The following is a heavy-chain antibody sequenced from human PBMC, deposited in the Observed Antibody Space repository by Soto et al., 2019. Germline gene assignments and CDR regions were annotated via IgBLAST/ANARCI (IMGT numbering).Heavy chain of an antibody. CDR1: GFKISSSS. Sequence: EVQLVESGGGLVQPGGSLRLSCAAFGFKISSSSMNWVRKAQGRGLGWVAYISDSGSNTLYADSVKGRFTVSRDTAKNSLYLQMSGLRDEDRAVYYCARYYYDSSGYDGMDVWGQGTTVTVSS. D-gene: IGHD3-22*01. CDR3: ARYYYDSSGYDGMDV. J-gene: IGHJ6*02. V-gene: IGHV3-48*02. CDR2: ISDSGSNT.